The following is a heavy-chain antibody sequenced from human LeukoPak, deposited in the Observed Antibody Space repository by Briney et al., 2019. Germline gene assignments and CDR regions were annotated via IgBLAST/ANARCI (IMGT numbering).Heavy chain of an antibody. J-gene: IGHJ6*03. CDR3: ARDRGYKFYYYCYMDV. V-gene: IGHV1-2*02. CDR1: GYTFTGYY. D-gene: IGHD5-24*01. Sequence: ASVKVSCKASGYTFTGYYMHWVRQAPGQGLEWMGWINPNSGGTKYAQKFQGRVTMTRDTSISTAYMELSRLRSDDTAVYYCARDRGYKFYYYCYMDVWGKGTTVTVSS. CDR2: INPNSGGT.